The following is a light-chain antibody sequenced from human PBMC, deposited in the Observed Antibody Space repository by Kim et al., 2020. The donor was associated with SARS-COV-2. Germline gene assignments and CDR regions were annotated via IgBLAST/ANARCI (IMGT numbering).Light chain of an antibody. CDR1: SSNIGAYYD. J-gene: IGLJ1*01. V-gene: IGLV1-40*01. Sequence: QSVLTQPPSVSGAPGQRVTISCTGSSSNIGAYYDVHWYQQLPGTAPKVLIYGNNNRPSGVPDRFSGSKSGSSASLAITGLQADDEADYYCQSYDSTLSGYVFGTGTKVTVL. CDR3: QSYDSTLSGYV. CDR2: GNN.